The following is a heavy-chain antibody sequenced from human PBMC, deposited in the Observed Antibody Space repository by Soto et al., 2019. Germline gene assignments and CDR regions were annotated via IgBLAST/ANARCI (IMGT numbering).Heavy chain of an antibody. CDR2: INPSGGST. J-gene: IGHJ6*02. Sequence: ASVKVSCKASGYTFTSYYMHWVRKAPGQGLEWMGIINPSGGSTSYAQKFQGRVTMTRDTSTSTVYMELSSLRSEDTAVYYCGRDMAYMTTANYYYGMDVWGQGTTVTASS. CDR3: GRDMAYMTTANYYYGMDV. D-gene: IGHD3-16*01. CDR1: GYTFTSYY. V-gene: IGHV1-46*01.